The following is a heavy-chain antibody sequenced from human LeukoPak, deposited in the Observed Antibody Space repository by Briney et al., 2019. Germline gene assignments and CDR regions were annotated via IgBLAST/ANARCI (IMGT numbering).Heavy chain of an antibody. CDR2: ISSSGSTI. J-gene: IGHJ5*02. D-gene: IGHD6-6*01. V-gene: IGHV3-11*01. CDR1: GFTLSDYY. Sequence: PGGSLRLSCAASGFTLSDYYMSWIRQAPGKGLEWVSYISSSGSTIYYADSVKSRFTISRDNAKNSLHLQMNSLRAEDTAVYYCARVVGYSSSSWFDPWGQGTLVTVSS. CDR3: ARVVGYSSSSWFDP.